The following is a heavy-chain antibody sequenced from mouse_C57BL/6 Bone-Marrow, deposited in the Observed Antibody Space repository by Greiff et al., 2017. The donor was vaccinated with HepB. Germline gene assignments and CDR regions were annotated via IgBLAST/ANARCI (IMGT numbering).Heavy chain of an antibody. CDR2: IDPSDSYT. J-gene: IGHJ1*03. CDR3: ARITTVVRWYFDV. D-gene: IGHD1-1*01. V-gene: IGHV1-69*01. Sequence: QVQLQQPGAELVMPGASVKLSCKASGYTFTSYWMHWVKQRPGQGLEWIGEIDPSDSYTNYNQKFKGKSTLTVDKSSRTAYMQISSLTSEDTAVYYCARITTVVRWYFDVWGTGTTVTVSS. CDR1: GYTFTSYW.